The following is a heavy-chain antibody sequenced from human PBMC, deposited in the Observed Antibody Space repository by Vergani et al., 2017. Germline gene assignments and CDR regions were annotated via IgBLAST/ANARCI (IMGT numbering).Heavy chain of an antibody. CDR2: ISTYNGIT. CDR1: GGPFKNSA. CDR3: ARSHRPFYDSSGYYRVFDY. V-gene: IGHV1-18*01. J-gene: IGHJ4*02. Sequence: QVQLVQSGAEVKKPGSSVKVSCKASGGPFKNSAFSWVRQVPGQGLEWMGRISTYNGITNYAQNLQGRVTMTTDTSTSTAYMALRSLRSDDTAVYYCARSHRPFYDSSGYYRVFDYWGQGTLVTVSS. D-gene: IGHD3-22*01.